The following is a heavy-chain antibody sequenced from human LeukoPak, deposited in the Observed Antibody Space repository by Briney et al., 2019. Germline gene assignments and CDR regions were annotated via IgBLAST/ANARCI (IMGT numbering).Heavy chain of an antibody. CDR2: IHYSGST. J-gene: IGHJ4*02. D-gene: IGHD2-2*01. V-gene: IGHV4-59*02. Sequence: SETLSLTCTLSGGSVSTYYWSWIRQAPGKGLEWIGYIHYSGSTNYNPSLRSRVTISVDTSKNQLSLKLTSVTAADTAMYYCARSPPNARYCSSSSCPYYVDYWGQGTLVTVSS. CDR1: GGSVSTYY. CDR3: ARSPPNARYCSSSSCPYYVDY.